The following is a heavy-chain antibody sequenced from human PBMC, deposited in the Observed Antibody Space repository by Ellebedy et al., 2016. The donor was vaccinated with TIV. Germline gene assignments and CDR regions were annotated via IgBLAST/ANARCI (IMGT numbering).Heavy chain of an antibody. CDR3: VKEGNGDV. V-gene: IGHV3-30*02. CDR2: VRYDGTTK. CDR1: GFTFSTFG. J-gene: IGHJ6*02. Sequence: PGGSLRLSCAASGFTFSTFGMHWVRQAPGKGLEWVAFVRYDGTTKYHADSVKGRFTISRDNSKNTLFLQMNTLRLEDTAVYYCVKEGNGDVWGQGTTVTVSS. D-gene: IGHD2-8*01.